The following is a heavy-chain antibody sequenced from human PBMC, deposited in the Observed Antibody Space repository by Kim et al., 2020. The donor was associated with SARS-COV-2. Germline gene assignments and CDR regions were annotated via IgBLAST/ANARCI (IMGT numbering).Heavy chain of an antibody. J-gene: IGHJ6*02. CDR2: IIPIFGTA. CDR1: GGTFSSYA. Sequence: SVKVSCKASGGTFSSYAISWVRQAPGQGLEWMGGIIPIFGTANYAQKFQGRVTITADESTSTAYMELSSLRSEDTAVYYCARDRQASLWSGDPMDVWGQGTTVTVSS. V-gene: IGHV1-69*13. D-gene: IGHD3-3*01. CDR3: ARDRQASLWSGDPMDV.